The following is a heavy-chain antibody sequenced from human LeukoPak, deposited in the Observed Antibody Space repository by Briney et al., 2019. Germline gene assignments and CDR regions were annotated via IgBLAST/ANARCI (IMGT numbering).Heavy chain of an antibody. J-gene: IGHJ4*02. CDR1: GFTFTDSW. CDR3: TTDWNHHTYDPIYY. D-gene: IGHD1-14*01. Sequence: TGGSLRLSCAASGFTFTDSWMTWLRQAPGKGLEWVGRIKSNTDGGTTDYAAPVKGRFTISRDDTENTLYLQMNSLKTEDTAVYYCTTDWNHHTYDPIYYGRQGTLVTVSS. CDR2: IKSNTDGGTT. V-gene: IGHV3-15*01.